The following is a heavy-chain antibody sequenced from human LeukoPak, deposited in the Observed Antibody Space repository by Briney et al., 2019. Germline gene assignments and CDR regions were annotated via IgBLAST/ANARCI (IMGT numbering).Heavy chain of an antibody. J-gene: IGHJ4*02. D-gene: IGHD3-3*01. CDR3: ARDRFLEWLSDY. V-gene: IGHV4-4*07. CDR2: IYTSGRT. Sequence: PSETLSLTCTVSVGSISSYYWSWLRQRAGEGLWCIVRIYTSGRTNYNPSLTSRGTMSLATSKNQSSLKLSSVTAADTAVYYCARDRFLEWLSDYWGQGTLVTVSS. CDR1: VGSISSYY.